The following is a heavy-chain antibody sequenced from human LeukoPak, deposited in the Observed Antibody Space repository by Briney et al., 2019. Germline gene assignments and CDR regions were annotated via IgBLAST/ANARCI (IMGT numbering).Heavy chain of an antibody. V-gene: IGHV5-51*01. Sequence: GESLKISCQVSGYIFTNYWIGWVRQMPGKGLESMGIIYPADSDTTYSPSFEGQVTISADKSIDTVYLQWSSLKASDIATYYCARQSRDGSKTRGYYFDSWGQGTLVTVSS. D-gene: IGHD3-10*01. CDR1: GYIFTNYW. CDR3: ARQSRDGSKTRGYYFDS. CDR2: IYPADSDT. J-gene: IGHJ4*02.